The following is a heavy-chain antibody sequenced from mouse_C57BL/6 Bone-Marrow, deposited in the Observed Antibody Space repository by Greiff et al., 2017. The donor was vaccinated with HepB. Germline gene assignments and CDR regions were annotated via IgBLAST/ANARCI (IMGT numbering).Heavy chain of an antibody. V-gene: IGHV3-8*01. J-gene: IGHJ1*03. D-gene: IGHD2-2*01. Sequence: EVKLVESGPGLAKPSPTLSLTCSVTGYSITSDYWNWIRKFPGNKLEYMGYISYSGSTYYNPSLKSRISITRDTSTNQYYLQLKSVTTEDTATCYCARRGVRRVYWYFDVWGTGTTVTVSS. CDR2: ISYSGST. CDR3: ARRGVRRVYWYFDV. CDR1: GYSITSDY.